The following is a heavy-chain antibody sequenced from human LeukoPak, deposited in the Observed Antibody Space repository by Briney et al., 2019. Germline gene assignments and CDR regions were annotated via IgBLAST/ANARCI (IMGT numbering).Heavy chain of an antibody. Sequence: GGSLRLSCPASGFTFDDYAMHWVRQAPGKGLEWVSDINWNSGTIGYADSVKGRFTISRDNAKNSLYLQMSSLRAEDTALYYCAKDIYYDITQPLDWGQGTLVTVSS. CDR1: GFTFDDYA. CDR3: AKDIYYDITQPLD. CDR2: INWNSGTI. V-gene: IGHV3-9*01. D-gene: IGHD3-9*01. J-gene: IGHJ4*02.